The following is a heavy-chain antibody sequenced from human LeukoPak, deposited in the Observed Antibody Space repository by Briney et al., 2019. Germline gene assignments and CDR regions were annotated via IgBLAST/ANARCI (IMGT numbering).Heavy chain of an antibody. CDR3: ARPTIALLAFDI. D-gene: IGHD5-24*01. J-gene: IGHJ3*02. V-gene: IGHV4-34*01. CDR1: GGSFSGYY. CDR2: INHSGST. Sequence: SETLSLTCAVYGGSFSGYYWSWIRQPPGKGLEWIGEINHSGSTNYNPSLKSRVTISVDTSKNQFSLKLSSVTAADTAVYYCARPTIALLAFDIWGQGTMVTVSS.